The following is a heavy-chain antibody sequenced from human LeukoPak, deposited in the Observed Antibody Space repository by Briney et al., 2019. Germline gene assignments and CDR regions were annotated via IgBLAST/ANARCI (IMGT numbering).Heavy chain of an antibody. CDR3: ARDFGEYGDYVIDY. CDR1: GFTFSSYG. V-gene: IGHV3-33*01. CDR2: IWNDGSNK. D-gene: IGHD4-17*01. J-gene: IGHJ4*02. Sequence: GGSLRLSCAASGFTFSSYGMHWVRQAPGKGLEWVTVIWNDGSNKYYADSVKGRFTISRDNSKNTLYLQMNSLRAEDTTVYYCARDFGEYGDYVIDYWGQGTLVTVSS.